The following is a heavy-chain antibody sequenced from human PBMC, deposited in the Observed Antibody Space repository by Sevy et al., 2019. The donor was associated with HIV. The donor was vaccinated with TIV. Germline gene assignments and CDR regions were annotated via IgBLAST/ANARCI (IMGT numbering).Heavy chain of an antibody. D-gene: IGHD3-10*01. CDR2: STTYNGDT. CDR3: ARGRSPDYLEN. V-gene: IGHV1-18*04. CDR1: RYTLLNDY. J-gene: IGHJ4*02. Sequence: ASVKVSCMALRYTLLNDYINWVRQAPGQGLEWMGWSTTYNGDTTYAQKFQGRVTMTTDTSTGTAFMELRSLTFDDTAVYFCARGRSPDYLENWAQGTLVTVSS.